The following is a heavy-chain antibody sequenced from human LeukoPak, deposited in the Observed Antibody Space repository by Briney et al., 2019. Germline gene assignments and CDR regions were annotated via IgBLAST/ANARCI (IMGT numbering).Heavy chain of an antibody. CDR1: GFTVSGTY. V-gene: IGHV3-53*01. D-gene: IGHD6-19*01. CDR3: AGATKWLAHDF. Sequence: GGSLRLSCAASGFTVSGTYMSWVRQAAGKGWEWVSTIFDAGRTTYADSVKGRFTISRDNYKNTLFLQMKSLRADDTGVYYCAGATKWLAHDFWGQGTLVTVSS. J-gene: IGHJ4*02. CDR2: IFDAGRT.